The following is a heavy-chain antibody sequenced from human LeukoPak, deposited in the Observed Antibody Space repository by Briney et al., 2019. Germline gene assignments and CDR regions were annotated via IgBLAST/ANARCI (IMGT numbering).Heavy chain of an antibody. J-gene: IGHJ6*03. CDR3: ARGPDYYDSSGYDYYYMDV. D-gene: IGHD3-22*01. Sequence: SVKVSCKASGGTFISYAISWVRQAPGQGVEWMGGIITIFGTANYAQKFQRRVTITADESTSTAYMELSSLRSEDTAVYYCARGPDYYDSSGYDYYYMDVWGKGTTVTVSS. CDR1: GGTFISYA. V-gene: IGHV1-69*13. CDR2: IITIFGTA.